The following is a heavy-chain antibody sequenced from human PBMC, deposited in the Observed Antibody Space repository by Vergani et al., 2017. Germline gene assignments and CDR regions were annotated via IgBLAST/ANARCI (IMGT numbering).Heavy chain of an antibody. D-gene: IGHD3-10*01. CDR2: IYYSGTT. V-gene: IGHV4-61*02. CDR1: GGSFNSGSYY. Sequence: QVQLQESGPGLVKPSQTLSLTCTVSGGSFNSGSYYWSWLRQPAGKRLEWIGTIYYSGTTHYKPSLKSRVTISVDTSKNQLSLKLSSVTAADTAVYYCWCGSGEDFDYWGQGTLVTVSS. J-gene: IGHJ4*02. CDR3: WCGSGEDFDY.